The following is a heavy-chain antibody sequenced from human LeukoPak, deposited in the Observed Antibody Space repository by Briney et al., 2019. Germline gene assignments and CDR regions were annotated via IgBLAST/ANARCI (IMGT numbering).Heavy chain of an antibody. D-gene: IGHD3-9*01. Sequence: PGGSLRLSCAASEFSVGSNYMTWVRQAPGKGLEWVSLIYSGGSTYYADSVKGRFTISRDNSKNTLYLQMNSLRAEDTAVYYCAGEVGDILTGYYHDYWGQGTLVTVSS. CDR1: EFSVGSNY. J-gene: IGHJ4*02. V-gene: IGHV3-66*01. CDR3: AGEVGDILTGYYHDY. CDR2: IYSGGST.